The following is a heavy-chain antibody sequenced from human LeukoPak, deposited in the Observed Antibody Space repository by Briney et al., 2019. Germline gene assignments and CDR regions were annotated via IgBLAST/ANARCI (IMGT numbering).Heavy chain of an antibody. J-gene: IGHJ3*02. V-gene: IGHV4-59*01. CDR2: IYYTGGT. CDR1: GGSISSYY. Sequence: SSETLSLTCTVSGGSISSYYWSWIRQPPGKGLEWIGYIYYTGGTNYKPSLKSRVTISVDTSRNQFSLKLNSVTAADTAVYYCARVRYCGSDICTGSFDIWGQGTMVTVSP. CDR3: ARVRYCGSDICTGSFDI. D-gene: IGHD2-21*02.